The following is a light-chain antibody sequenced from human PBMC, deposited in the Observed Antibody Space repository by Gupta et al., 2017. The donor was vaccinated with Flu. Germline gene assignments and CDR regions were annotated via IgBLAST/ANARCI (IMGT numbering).Light chain of an antibody. CDR3: HSDAGINDSV. Sequence: SVTISCSGTRRDVGGYNSVSWYQHPPSKAPTLIIYEVPKRSAVVPARFSGSTSDNTSSLTVSGRYDEDEADYYGHSDAGINDSVFGGGTKLTVL. CDR2: EVP. V-gene: IGLV2-8*01. J-gene: IGLJ3*02. CDR1: RRDVGGYNS.